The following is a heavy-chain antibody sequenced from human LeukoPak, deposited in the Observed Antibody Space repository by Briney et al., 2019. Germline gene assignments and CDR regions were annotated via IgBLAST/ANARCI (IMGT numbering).Heavy chain of an antibody. J-gene: IGHJ4*02. D-gene: IGHD6-19*01. Sequence: GGSLRLSCAASGFTFSSYGMHWVRQAPGKGLEWVAFIRYDGSNKYYTDSVKGRFTISRDNSKNTQYLQMNSLRAEDTAVYYCAKDRSSGWFNRYYSDYWGQGTLVTVSS. V-gene: IGHV3-30*02. CDR2: IRYDGSNK. CDR3: AKDRSSGWFNRYYSDY. CDR1: GFTFSSYG.